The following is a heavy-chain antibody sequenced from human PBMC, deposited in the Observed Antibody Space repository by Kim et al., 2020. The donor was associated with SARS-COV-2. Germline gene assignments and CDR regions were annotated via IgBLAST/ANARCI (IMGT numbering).Heavy chain of an antibody. V-gene: IGHV1-46*01. CDR2: INPSGGST. CDR1: GYTFTSYY. CDR3: ARVGGYTGYDFWRGLPPAYYYGMDV. J-gene: IGHJ6*02. D-gene: IGHD3-3*01. Sequence: ASVKVSCKASGYTFTSYYMHWVRQAPGQGLEWMGIINPSGGSTSYAQKFQGRVTMTRDTSTSTVYMELSSLRSEDTAVYYCARVGGYTGYDFWRGLPPAYYYGMDVWGQGTTVTVSS.